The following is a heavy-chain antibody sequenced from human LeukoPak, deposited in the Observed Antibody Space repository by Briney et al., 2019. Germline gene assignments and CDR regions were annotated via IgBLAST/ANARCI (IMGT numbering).Heavy chain of an antibody. Sequence: GGSLRLSCAVSGFTLDSFAMHWVRQAPGKGLEWAALIRHDETNEFYADGVQGRFTISRDTSKKIVYLQMNNLRAEDTALYYCAKEYTPSSPLGELVSWGQGTLVTVSS. J-gene: IGHJ4*02. CDR1: GFTLDSFA. CDR3: AKEYTPSSPLGELVS. V-gene: IGHV3-30*02. CDR2: IRHDETNE. D-gene: IGHD6-6*01.